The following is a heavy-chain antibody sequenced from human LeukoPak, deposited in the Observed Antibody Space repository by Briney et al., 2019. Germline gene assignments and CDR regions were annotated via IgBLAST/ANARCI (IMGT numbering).Heavy chain of an antibody. V-gene: IGHV4-39*01. Sequence: PSETLSLTCTVSGGSISSSSYYWGWIRQPPGKGLEWIGSIYYSGSTYYNPSLKSRVTISVDTSKNQFSLKLSSVTAADTAVYYCARQLRNCSGGRCYLVDYWGQGTLVTVSS. CDR3: ARQLRNCSGGRCYLVDY. CDR2: IYYSGST. CDR1: GGSISSSSYY. J-gene: IGHJ4*02. D-gene: IGHD2-15*01.